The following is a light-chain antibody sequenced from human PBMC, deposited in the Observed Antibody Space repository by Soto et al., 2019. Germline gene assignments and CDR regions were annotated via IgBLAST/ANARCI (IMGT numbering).Light chain of an antibody. CDR2: AAS. CDR3: QQSFSNVVT. V-gene: IGKV1-39*01. J-gene: IGKJ1*01. Sequence: DIQMTQSPSPLSASVGDRVTITCRASQSISGYLNWYQQKPGKAPKLLIYAASTLQSGVPSRFGGSGSGTDFTLTISSLQLEDFATYYCQQSFSNVVTFGQGTKVEIK. CDR1: QSISGY.